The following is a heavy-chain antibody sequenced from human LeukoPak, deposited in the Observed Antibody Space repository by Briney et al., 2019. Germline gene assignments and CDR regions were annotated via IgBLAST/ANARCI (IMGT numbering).Heavy chain of an antibody. CDR3: ARDLMVRGVRYYYMDV. V-gene: IGHV3-7*01. J-gene: IGHJ6*03. Sequence: GGSLRLSCAASGFTFSSYEMTWVRQAPGKGLEWVANIKQDGSEKYYVDSVKGRFTISRDNAKNSLYLQMNSLRAEDTAVYYCARDLMVRGVRYYYMDVWGKGTTVTVSS. CDR2: IKQDGSEK. CDR1: GFTFSSYE. D-gene: IGHD3-10*01.